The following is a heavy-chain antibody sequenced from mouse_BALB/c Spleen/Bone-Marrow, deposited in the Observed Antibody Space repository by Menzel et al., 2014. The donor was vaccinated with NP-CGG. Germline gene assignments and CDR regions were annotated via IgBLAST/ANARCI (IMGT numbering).Heavy chain of an antibody. D-gene: IGHD2-2*01. Sequence: VQLQQSGAELVMPGASVKMSCKASGYTFTDYWMHWVKQRPGRGLEWIGAIDTSDSYTSYNQKFKGKATLTVDESSSTAYMQLSSLTSEDSAVYYCAREGYGYQYFDYWGQGTTLTVSS. CDR2: IDTSDSYT. J-gene: IGHJ2*01. CDR3: AREGYGYQYFDY. V-gene: IGHV1-69*01. CDR1: GYTFTDYW.